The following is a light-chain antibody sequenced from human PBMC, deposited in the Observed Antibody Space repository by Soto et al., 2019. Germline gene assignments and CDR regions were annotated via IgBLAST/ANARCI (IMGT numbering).Light chain of an antibody. Sequence: DIQRTQSPATLSASVGDRVPLTCRASQSIGDWLAWYQQKAGEAPKLLIYKASSLESGVPSRFSGSRSGTVFTLNISSLQSDDFATYYCQQYNSYSPEWTFGQGTKVEIK. CDR3: QQYNSYSPEWT. J-gene: IGKJ1*01. V-gene: IGKV1-5*03. CDR2: KAS. CDR1: QSIGDW.